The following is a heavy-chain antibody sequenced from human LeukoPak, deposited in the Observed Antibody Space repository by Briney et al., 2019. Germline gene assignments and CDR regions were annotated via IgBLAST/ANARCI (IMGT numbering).Heavy chain of an antibody. CDR3: ARGDQRITMIVVAFDY. V-gene: IGHV1-18*01. CDR1: GYTFTSYG. D-gene: IGHD3-22*01. Sequence: GASVKVSCKASGYTFTSYGISWVRQAPGQGLEWVGWISAYNGNTNYAQKLQGRVTMTTDTSTSTAYMELRSLRSDDTAVYYCARGDQRITMIVVAFDYWGQGTLVTVSS. J-gene: IGHJ4*02. CDR2: ISAYNGNT.